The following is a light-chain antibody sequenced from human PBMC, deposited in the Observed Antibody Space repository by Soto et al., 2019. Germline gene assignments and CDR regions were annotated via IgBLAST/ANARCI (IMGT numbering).Light chain of an antibody. V-gene: IGLV2-14*01. J-gene: IGLJ1*01. CDR3: FSFTTTSTHV. CDR1: SSDIGNYNR. Sequence: QSALTQPASVSGSPGQSIAISCAGTSSDIGNYNRVSWYQQYPGKAPKLLIYEVSNRPSGVSDRFSGSKSGNTASLTISGLQAEDEAEYFCFSFTTTSTHVFGTGTKVTVL. CDR2: EVS.